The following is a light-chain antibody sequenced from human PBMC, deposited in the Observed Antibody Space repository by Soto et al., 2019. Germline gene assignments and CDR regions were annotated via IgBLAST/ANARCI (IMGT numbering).Light chain of an antibody. CDR1: QSISSW. CDR3: QQYNSYPST. J-gene: IGKJ1*01. V-gene: IGKV1-5*01. CDR2: DAS. Sequence: DIQMTQSPSTLSASLGDRVTITCRASQSISSWLAWYQQKPGKAPKLPIYDASSLESGVPSRFSGSGSGTEFTLTISSLQPDDFATYYCQQYNSYPSTFGQGTKVDI.